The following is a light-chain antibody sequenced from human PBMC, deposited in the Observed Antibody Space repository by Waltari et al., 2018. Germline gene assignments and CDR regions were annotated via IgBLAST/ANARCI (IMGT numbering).Light chain of an antibody. Sequence: YVLTQPPSVSVDPGKTARLTCGGDNIGRKSVSWYQQTPGQAPVLVMFYDSDRPSDIPERSSCSKTGNRGVMTISWVEAGEEADYHCQVWEDVTDSGVFGGGTKLTVL. CDR2: YDS. CDR1: NIGRKS. J-gene: IGLJ3*02. V-gene: IGLV3-21*01. CDR3: QVWEDVTDSGV.